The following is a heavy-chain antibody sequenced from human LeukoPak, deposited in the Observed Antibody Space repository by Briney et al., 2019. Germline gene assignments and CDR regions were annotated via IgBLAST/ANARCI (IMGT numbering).Heavy chain of an antibody. J-gene: IGHJ4*02. CDR2: IYSGGGT. CDR1: GFTVSSNF. V-gene: IGHV3-66*02. D-gene: IGHD3-22*01. Sequence: GGSLRLSCAASGFTVSSNFMSWVRQAPGKGLEWVSVIYSGGGTYYADSVKGRITISRDNSKNTLHLQMNSLRAEDTAVYYCARIYDRGGYTYFDFWGQGTLVTVSS. CDR3: ARIYDRGGYTYFDF.